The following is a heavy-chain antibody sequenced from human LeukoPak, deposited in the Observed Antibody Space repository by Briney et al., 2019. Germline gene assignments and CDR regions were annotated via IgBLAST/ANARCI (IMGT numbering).Heavy chain of an antibody. D-gene: IGHD3-10*01. CDR2: INHSGST. V-gene: IGHV4-34*01. J-gene: IGHJ5*02. CDR3: ARVYRYYYGSGSYPNWFDP. Sequence: SETLSLTCAVYGGSFSDYYWNWIRQPPGKGLEWIGEINHSGSTNYNPSLKSRVTISVDTSKNQFSLKLSSVTAADTAVYYCARVYRYYYGSGSYPNWFDPWGQGTLVTVSS. CDR1: GGSFSDYY.